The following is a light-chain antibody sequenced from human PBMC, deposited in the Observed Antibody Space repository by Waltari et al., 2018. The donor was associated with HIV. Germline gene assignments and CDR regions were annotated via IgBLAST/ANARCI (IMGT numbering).Light chain of an antibody. J-gene: IGKJ2*01. CDR3: QQTNGSPLT. CDR1: QGISIC. CDR2: GAS. Sequence: DLQITQSPRYISAFVGARLPITCRASQGISICLAEYQQKPGKVPQLLIHGASSLHSCVPSRFNGSGSGTQFSLTISSLQSEDFATYYCQQTNGSPLTFGGGTTLE. V-gene: IGKV1-12*01.